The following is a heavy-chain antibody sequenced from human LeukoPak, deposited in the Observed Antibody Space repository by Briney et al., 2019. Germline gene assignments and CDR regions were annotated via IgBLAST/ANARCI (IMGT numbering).Heavy chain of an antibody. CDR2: ITSGGTHI. J-gene: IGHJ4*02. D-gene: IGHD6-13*01. V-gene: IGHV3-21*01. CDR3: AKDSHSWSRDY. CDR1: GFTFSSFN. Sequence: KPGGSLRLSCAASGFTFSSFNRNWVRQAPGKAMEWVSSITSGGTHIFYADSVKGRFTISRDNAKKSLYLEMNSLRAEDTAVYYCAKDSHSWSRDYWGQGTLVTVSS.